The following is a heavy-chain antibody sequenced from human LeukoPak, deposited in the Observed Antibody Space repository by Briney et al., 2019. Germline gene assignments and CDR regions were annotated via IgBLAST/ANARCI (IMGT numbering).Heavy chain of an antibody. CDR1: GGSVSSNNYY. CDR2: IYHSGST. V-gene: IGHV4-61*01. D-gene: IGHD3-10*01. J-gene: IGHJ4*02. Sequence: SETLSLTCTVSGGSVSSNNYYWGWIRRPPGKGLEWIGYIYHSGSTKYNPSLKSRVTISVDTSKKQFSLKLSSVTAADTAVYYCARDGYGGVDYWGQGTLVTVSS. CDR3: ARDGYGGVDY.